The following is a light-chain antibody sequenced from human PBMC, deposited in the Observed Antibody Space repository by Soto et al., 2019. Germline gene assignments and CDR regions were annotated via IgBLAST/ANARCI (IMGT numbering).Light chain of an antibody. CDR2: AAS. J-gene: IGKJ1*01. V-gene: IGKV1-8*01. Sequence: AKGMTQSPSSLYASTGDRVTITCRASQDISSYLAWYQQKPGKAPKLLIYAASTVQSGVTSRFSGSGSGTDFTLTFSCLQAEDFATYFCQQYYSYSTFGQGTKVEIK. CDR1: QDISSY. CDR3: QQYYSYST.